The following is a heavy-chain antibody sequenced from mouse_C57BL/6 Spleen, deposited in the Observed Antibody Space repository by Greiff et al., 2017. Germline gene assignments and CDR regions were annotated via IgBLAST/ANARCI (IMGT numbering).Heavy chain of an antibody. V-gene: IGHV2-5*01. Sequence: QVQLQQSGPGLVQPSQCLSITCTVSGFSLTSYGVHWVRQSPGKGLEWLGVIWRGGSTDNNAAFMSRQSITKDNSKGQVFFNMNSRQADDTAIYYCAKKGDPGNAMDYWGQGTSVTVSS. D-gene: IGHD2-13*01. J-gene: IGHJ4*01. CDR3: AKKGDPGNAMDY. CDR2: IWRGGST. CDR1: GFSLTSYG.